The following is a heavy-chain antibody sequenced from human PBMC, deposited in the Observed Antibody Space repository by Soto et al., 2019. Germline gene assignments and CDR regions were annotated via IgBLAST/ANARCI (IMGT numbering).Heavy chain of an antibody. Sequence: QVQLQESGPGLVKPSGTLSLTCGVFGGSISNSNWWTWVRQPPGKGLEWIGEIYHSGSTNYNSSLMSRVPISLDKFNNQFSLKLTSVTAADTAVYYCAHRPIVGAAIWGQGTLVTVSS. D-gene: IGHD1-26*01. CDR1: GGSISNSNW. J-gene: IGHJ4*02. CDR3: AHRPIVGAAI. V-gene: IGHV4-4*02. CDR2: IYHSGST.